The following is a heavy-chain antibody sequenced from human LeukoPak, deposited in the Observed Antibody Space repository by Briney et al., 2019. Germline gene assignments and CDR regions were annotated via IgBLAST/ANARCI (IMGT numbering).Heavy chain of an antibody. V-gene: IGHV3-66*02. D-gene: IGHD6-13*01. CDR1: GFTVSANY. CDR3: AKGPYSSSWYLGY. CDR2: IYSGGST. Sequence: GGSLRLSCAASGFTVSANYMTWVRQAPGKGLEWVSVIYSGGSTHYADSVKGRFTISRDNSKNTLYLQMNSLRAEDTAVYYCAKGPYSSSWYLGYWGQGTLVTVSS. J-gene: IGHJ4*02.